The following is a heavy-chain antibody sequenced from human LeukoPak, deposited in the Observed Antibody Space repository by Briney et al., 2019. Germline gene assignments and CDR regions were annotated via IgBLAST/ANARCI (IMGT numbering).Heavy chain of an antibody. Sequence: SEPLSLPCAVYSGSFSDYYWTWIRQSPGKGLECIGEINHSGSSKYNPSLKSRVTISVDTSKNQFSLKLNSVTAADTAVYYCARGRPYCSGGSCYPYYFDYWGQGTLVTVSS. CDR2: INHSGSS. CDR1: SGSFSDYY. CDR3: ARGRPYCSGGSCYPYYFDY. D-gene: IGHD2-15*01. V-gene: IGHV4-34*01. J-gene: IGHJ4*02.